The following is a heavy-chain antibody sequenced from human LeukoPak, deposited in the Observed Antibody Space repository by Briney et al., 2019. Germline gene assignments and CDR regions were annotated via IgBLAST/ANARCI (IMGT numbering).Heavy chain of an antibody. CDR1: GYTFTSYY. D-gene: IGHD1-26*01. CDR2: ISAYNGNT. Sequence: GASVKVSCKASGYTFTSYYMYWVRQAPGQGLEWMGWISAYNGNTNYAQKLQGRVTMTTDTSASTAYMELRSLRSDDTAVYYCARFGSYYPYFDYWGQGTLVTVSS. V-gene: IGHV1-18*04. CDR3: ARFGSYYPYFDY. J-gene: IGHJ4*02.